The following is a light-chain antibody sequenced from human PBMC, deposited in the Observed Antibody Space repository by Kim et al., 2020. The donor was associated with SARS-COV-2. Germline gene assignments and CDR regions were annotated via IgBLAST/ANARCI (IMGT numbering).Light chain of an antibody. CDR2: DAS. CDR3: QHRKT. J-gene: IGKJ1*01. CDR1: QTLTGR. V-gene: IGKV1-5*01. Sequence: STLSASVGDRVTITCRASQTLTGRLAWYQQKPGRAPRLLIFDASTLESGVPSRFRGGGSGTDFTLTTDSLQPDDFATYYCQHRKTFGQGTKVDIK.